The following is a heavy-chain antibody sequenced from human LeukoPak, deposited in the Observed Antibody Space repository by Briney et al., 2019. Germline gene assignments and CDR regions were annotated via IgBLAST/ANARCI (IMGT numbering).Heavy chain of an antibody. Sequence: GESLKISCQGPGFTFTTSWIGWVRQLPGKGLEWMGNIYPGDSDTRYSPSFQGQVTISADKSINTAYLQWTSLKASDTAMYYCARQLTTLRGFDIWGQGTMVTASS. D-gene: IGHD4-11*01. CDR1: GFTFTTSW. CDR2: IYPGDSDT. CDR3: ARQLTTLRGFDI. V-gene: IGHV5-51*01. J-gene: IGHJ3*02.